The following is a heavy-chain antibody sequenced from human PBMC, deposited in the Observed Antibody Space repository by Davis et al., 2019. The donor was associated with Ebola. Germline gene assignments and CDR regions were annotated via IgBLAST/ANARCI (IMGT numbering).Heavy chain of an antibody. V-gene: IGHV3-11*01. CDR1: GFTFSDHY. Sequence: GESLKISCAASGFTFSDHYMSWIRQAPGKGLEWVSYISSSGSTLYYADSVKGRFTISRDNSKNTLYLQMNSLRAEDTAVYYCAKGTTMIVVVQFDYWGQGTLVTASS. D-gene: IGHD3-22*01. J-gene: IGHJ4*02. CDR3: AKGTTMIVVVQFDY. CDR2: ISSSGSTL.